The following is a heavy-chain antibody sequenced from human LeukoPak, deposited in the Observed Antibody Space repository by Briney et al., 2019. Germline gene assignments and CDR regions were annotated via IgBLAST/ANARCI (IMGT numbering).Heavy chain of an antibody. CDR1: GFSFSNAR. V-gene: IGHV3-15*07. CDR3: TTEAYR. CDR2: IKSKTDDGPT. J-gene: IGHJ4*02. D-gene: IGHD4-11*01. Sequence: GGSLRLSCAASGFSFSNARMNWIRQAPGKGPEWVGRIKSKTDDGPTEYAASVKGRFTISKDDSKNTLYLQMNSLKTEDTAVYYCTTEAYRWGQGTLVTVSS.